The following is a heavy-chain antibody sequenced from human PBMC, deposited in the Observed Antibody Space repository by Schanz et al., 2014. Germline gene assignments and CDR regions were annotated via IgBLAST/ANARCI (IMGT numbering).Heavy chain of an antibody. V-gene: IGHV4-59*08. Sequence: QLQESGPGLVKPSETLSLTCTVPSDSISHYYLSWIRQPPGKELEWVAFIYDRGSTSYNPSLNSRATISLDTAKTHFPLKRSSLTAADTAVYYCARHRVYGAFDLWGQGTLVTVSS. CDR3: ARHRVYGAFDL. CDR1: SDSISHYY. J-gene: IGHJ4*02. D-gene: IGHD4-17*01. CDR2: IYDRGST.